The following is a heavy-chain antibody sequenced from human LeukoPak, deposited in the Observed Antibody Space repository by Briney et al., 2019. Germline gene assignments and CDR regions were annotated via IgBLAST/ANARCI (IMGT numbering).Heavy chain of an antibody. CDR1: GGTFSSYA. J-gene: IGHJ6*03. D-gene: IGHD6-13*01. CDR3: ARGLSYHGGQQLVWEYYYYYYMDV. CDR2: IIPIFGTA. V-gene: IGHV1-69*06. Sequence: ASVKVSCKASGGTFSSYAISWVRQAPGQGLEWMGGIIPIFGTANYAQKFQGRVTITADKSTSTAYMELSSLRSEDTAVYYCARGLSYHGGQQLVWEYYYYYYMDVWGKGTTVTISS.